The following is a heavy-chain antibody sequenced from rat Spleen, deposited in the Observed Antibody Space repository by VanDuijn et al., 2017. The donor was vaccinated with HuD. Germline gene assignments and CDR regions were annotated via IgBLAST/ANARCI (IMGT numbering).Heavy chain of an antibody. D-gene: IGHD1-10*01. CDR1: GFSLTSFN. J-gene: IGHJ4*01. V-gene: IGHV2-41*01. CDR3: ARETDYNSPYYWFMDA. Sequence: QVQLKESGPGLVQPSQTLSLTCTVAGFSLTSFNVHWIRKPPGKGLEWLGLIWNIGGTRYNSALESRLSISKDTSKSQVFLKMNSLQTEDTATYDCARETDYNSPYYWFMDAWGQGASVTVSS. CDR2: IWNIGGT.